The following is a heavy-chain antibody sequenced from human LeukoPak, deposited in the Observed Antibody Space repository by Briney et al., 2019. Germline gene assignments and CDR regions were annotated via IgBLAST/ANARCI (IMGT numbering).Heavy chain of an antibody. J-gene: IGHJ6*02. V-gene: IGHV3-66*01. CDR2: IYSGGST. Sequence: PGGSLRLSCAASGFTVSSNYMSWVRQAPGKGLEWVSVIYSGGSTYYADSVKGRFTISRDNSKNTLYLQMNSLRAEDTAVYYCARNIAAAELYYYYGMDVWGQGTTVTVSS. D-gene: IGHD6-13*01. CDR3: ARNIAAAELYYYYGMDV. CDR1: GFTVSSNY.